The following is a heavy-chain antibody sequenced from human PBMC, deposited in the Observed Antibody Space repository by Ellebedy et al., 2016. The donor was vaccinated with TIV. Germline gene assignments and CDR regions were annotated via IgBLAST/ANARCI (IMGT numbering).Heavy chain of an antibody. CDR1: GFTVSSNS. CDR3: AKQSLSVIAVAGTSGMDV. V-gene: IGHV3-66*04. D-gene: IGHD6-19*01. Sequence: PGGSLRLSCAASGFTVSSNSLTWVRQAPGKGLEWVSVVHSGGGTNSADSVKGRFTISRDNAKNSLYLQMNSLRAEDTALYYCAKQSLSVIAVAGTSGMDVWGQGTTVTVSS. J-gene: IGHJ6*02. CDR2: VHSGGGT.